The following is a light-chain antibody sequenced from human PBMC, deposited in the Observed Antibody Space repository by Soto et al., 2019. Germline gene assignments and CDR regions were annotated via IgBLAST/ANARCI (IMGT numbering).Light chain of an antibody. J-gene: IGKJ4*01. Sequence: DIQMTQSPFSLSASVGDRVTITCRASQSINGDLNWYQQKPGKAPNLLIYAAFTLESGVPSRFSGSGSGTDFTLTISSLQLEDFATYYCQQNYSTPLAFGGGTKVDIK. CDR1: QSINGD. CDR3: QQNYSTPLA. V-gene: IGKV1-39*01. CDR2: AAF.